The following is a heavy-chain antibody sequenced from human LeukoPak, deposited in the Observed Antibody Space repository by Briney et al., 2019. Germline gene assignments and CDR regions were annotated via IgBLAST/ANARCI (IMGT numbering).Heavy chain of an antibody. D-gene: IGHD3-22*01. J-gene: IGHJ4*02. CDR1: GGSISSGDYY. CDR3: AREYYYDSSGYYFDY. CDR2: IYYSGST. Sequence: SQTLSLTCTVSGGSISSGDYYWSWIRQPPGKGLEWIGYIYYSGSTYYNPSLKSRVTISVDTSKNQFSLKLSSVTAADTAVYYCAREYYYDSSGYYFDYWGQGALVTVSS. V-gene: IGHV4-30-4*08.